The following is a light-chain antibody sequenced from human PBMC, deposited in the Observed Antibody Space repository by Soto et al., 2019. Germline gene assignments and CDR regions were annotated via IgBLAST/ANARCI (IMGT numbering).Light chain of an antibody. CDR3: QAYDNSLSGSYV. Sequence: QSVLTQPPSVSGAPGQWVTIPCTGSSSNIGGCYAVPWYQQVPGTAPKLLIYDNNNRPSGVPDRFSGSKSATSASLAITGLQAEDEAHYYCQAYDNSLSGSYVFGTGTKLTVL. CDR1: SSNIGGCYA. J-gene: IGLJ1*01. CDR2: DNN. V-gene: IGLV1-40*01.